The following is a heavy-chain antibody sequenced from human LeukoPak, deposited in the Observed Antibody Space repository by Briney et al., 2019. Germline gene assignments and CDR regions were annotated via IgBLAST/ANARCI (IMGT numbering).Heavy chain of an antibody. CDR1: GYTFTSYG. D-gene: IGHD2-15*01. V-gene: IGHV1-18*01. CDR3: ARDQGAATPNYFDY. J-gene: IGHJ4*02. Sequence: AASVKVSCKASGYTFTSYGISWVRQAPGQGLEWMGWISAYNGNTNYAQKLQGRVTMTTDTSTSTAYMELRSLRSDDTAVYYCARDQGAATPNYFDYWGQGTLVTVSS. CDR2: ISAYNGNT.